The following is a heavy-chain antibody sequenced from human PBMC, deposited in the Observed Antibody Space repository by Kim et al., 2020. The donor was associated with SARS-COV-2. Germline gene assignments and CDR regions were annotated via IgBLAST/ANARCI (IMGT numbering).Heavy chain of an antibody. J-gene: IGHJ4*02. CDR1: GFTFSSYS. CDR3: AREAPGFGELLIDY. D-gene: IGHD3-10*01. CDR2: ISSSSSYI. Sequence: GGSLRLSCAASGFTFSSYSMNWVRQAPGKGLEWVSSISSSSSYIYYADSVKGRFTISRDNAKNSLYLQMNSLRAEDTAVYYCAREAPGFGELLIDYWGQGALVTVSP. V-gene: IGHV3-21*01.